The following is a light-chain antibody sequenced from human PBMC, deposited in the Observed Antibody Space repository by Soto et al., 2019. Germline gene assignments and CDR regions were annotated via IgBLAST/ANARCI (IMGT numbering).Light chain of an antibody. Sequence: QSVLTQPASVSGSPGQSITISCTGTSSDVGGYNYVSWYQLHPGKAPKLMIYEVSNRPSGVSNRFSGSKSGNTASLTISGLQAEDEADYYCSSYTSRSTLVFGTGTKLTVL. CDR1: SSDVGGYNY. J-gene: IGLJ1*01. CDR2: EVS. CDR3: SSYTSRSTLV. V-gene: IGLV2-14*01.